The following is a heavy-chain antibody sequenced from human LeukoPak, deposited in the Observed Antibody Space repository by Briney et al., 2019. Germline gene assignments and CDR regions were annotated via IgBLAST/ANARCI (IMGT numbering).Heavy chain of an antibody. CDR1: GFXFSNYG. Sequence: GGSLRLSCAASGFXFSNYGIHWVRQAPGKGREWVAVISYDGSNKNYADSVEGRFTISRDNSKNTYLQMNSLRPEDTAVYYCATGGTKTATGRMGYWGQGTLVTVSS. J-gene: IGHJ4*02. CDR3: ATGGTKTATGRMGY. V-gene: IGHV3-30*03. CDR2: ISYDGSNK. D-gene: IGHD1-1*01.